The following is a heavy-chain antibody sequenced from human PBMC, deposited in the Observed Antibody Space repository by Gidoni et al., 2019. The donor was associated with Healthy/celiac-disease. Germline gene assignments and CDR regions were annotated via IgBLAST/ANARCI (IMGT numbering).Heavy chain of an antibody. J-gene: IGHJ6*02. V-gene: IGHV3-23*01. CDR1: GFPFSRYA. D-gene: IGHD4-17*01. CDR3: AKKRDGDSYYYYYGMDV. CDR2: ISGSGGST. Sequence: EVQLLESGGGLVQPGGSLRLSCSASGFPFSRYAVSWVRQAPGKGLEWVSAISGSGGSTYYADAVKGRFTISRDNSKNTLYLQMNSLRAEDTAVYYCAKKRDGDSYYYYYGMDVWGQGTTVTVSS.